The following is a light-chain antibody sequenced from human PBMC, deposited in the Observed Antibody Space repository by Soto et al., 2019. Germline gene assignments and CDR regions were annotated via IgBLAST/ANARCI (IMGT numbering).Light chain of an antibody. CDR1: QSVGSN. J-gene: IGKJ4*01. V-gene: IGKV3-15*01. CDR3: QQYNNWPLT. CDR2: GAS. Sequence: EIEMTQSPATLPASAGDRVTISCRASQSVGSNLAWYQQKPGQAPRLLIYGASTMETGIPARFSGTGSGTEFTLTIGSLQPEDFAVYYCQQYNNWPLTFGGGTKVDIK.